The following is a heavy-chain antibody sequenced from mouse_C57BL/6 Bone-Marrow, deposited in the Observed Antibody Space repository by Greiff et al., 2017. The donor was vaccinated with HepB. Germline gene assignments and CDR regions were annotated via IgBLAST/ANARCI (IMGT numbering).Heavy chain of an antibody. V-gene: IGHV1-81*01. Sequence: VNVVESGAELARPGASVKLSCKASGYTFTSYGISWVKQRTGQGLEWIGEIYPRSGNTYYNEKFKGKATLTADKSSSTAYMELRSLTSEDSAVYFCARSGITTGKVYWGQGTTLTVSS. CDR3: ARSGITTGKVY. D-gene: IGHD2-4*01. J-gene: IGHJ2*01. CDR2: IYPRSGNT. CDR1: GYTFTSYG.